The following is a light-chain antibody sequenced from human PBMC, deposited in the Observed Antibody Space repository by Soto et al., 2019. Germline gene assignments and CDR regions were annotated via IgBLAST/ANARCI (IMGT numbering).Light chain of an antibody. J-gene: IGKJ1*01. Sequence: EIVLTQSPGTLSLSPGERATLSFRASQSVSSSYLAWYQQKPGQAPRLLIFDASSRATGISDRFSGSGSGTDFTLTISRLEPEDFAVYYCQQYGRSPWTFGQGTKVHI. V-gene: IGKV3-20*01. CDR1: QSVSSSY. CDR3: QQYGRSPWT. CDR2: DAS.